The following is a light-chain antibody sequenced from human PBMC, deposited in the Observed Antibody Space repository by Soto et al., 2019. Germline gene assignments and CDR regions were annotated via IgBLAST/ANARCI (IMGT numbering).Light chain of an antibody. Sequence: DIQMTQSPSSLSASVGDEVTITCRASQTIMTYLNWYQLKPGKPPRLLIYAASSLQSGVPSRFSGSGSGTEFTLTISSLQPEDFATYYCQQLNSYPLFGQGTRLEIK. CDR3: QQLNSYPL. J-gene: IGKJ5*01. V-gene: IGKV1-17*01. CDR1: QTIMTY. CDR2: AAS.